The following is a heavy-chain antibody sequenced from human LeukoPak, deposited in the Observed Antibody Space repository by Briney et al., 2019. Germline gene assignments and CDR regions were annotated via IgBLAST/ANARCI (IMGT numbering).Heavy chain of an antibody. D-gene: IGHD4-11*01. CDR3: ARDGDGPGFDDYSTI. CDR1: GGSISSSSYY. J-gene: IGHJ4*02. V-gene: IGHV4-61*01. CDR2: IYYSGST. Sequence: SETLSLTCTVSGGSISSSSYYWSWIRQPPGKGLEWIGYIYYSGSTNYNPSLKSRVTISVDTSKNQFSLKLSSVTAADTAVYYCARDGDGPGFDDYSTIWGQGTLVTVSS.